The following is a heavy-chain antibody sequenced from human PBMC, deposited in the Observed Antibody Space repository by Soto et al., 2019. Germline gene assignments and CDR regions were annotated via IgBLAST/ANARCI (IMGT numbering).Heavy chain of an antibody. D-gene: IGHD2-15*01. Sequence: PGGSLRLSCAASGFTFSNAWMSWVRQAPGKGLEWVGRIKSKTDGGTTDYAAPVKGRFTISRDDSKNTLYLQMNSLKTEDTAVYYCTTAYVVVVAAYYYGMDVWGQGTTVTVSS. CDR3: TTAYVVVVAAYYYGMDV. CDR2: IKSKTDGGTT. CDR1: GFTFSNAW. V-gene: IGHV3-15*01. J-gene: IGHJ6*02.